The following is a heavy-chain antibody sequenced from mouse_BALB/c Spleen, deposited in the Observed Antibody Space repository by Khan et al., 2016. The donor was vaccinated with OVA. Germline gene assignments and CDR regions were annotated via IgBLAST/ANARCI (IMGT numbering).Heavy chain of an antibody. V-gene: IGHV5-6*01. D-gene: IGHD1-1*01. CDR3: ARLAYYYNSEGFAY. CDR1: GFTFSTYG. J-gene: IGHJ3*01. CDR2: ISSGGDYT. Sequence: EVELVESGGDLVKPGGSLKLSCAASGFTFSTYGMSWVRQTPDKRLEWVATISSGGDYTYYPDSVKGRFTISRDNAKSTLYLQVSSLKSEDTAIYYCARLAYYYNSEGFAYWGQGTLVTVSA.